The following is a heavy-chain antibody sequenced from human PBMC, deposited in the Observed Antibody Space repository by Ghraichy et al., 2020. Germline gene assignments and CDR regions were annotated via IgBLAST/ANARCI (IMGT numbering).Heavy chain of an antibody. CDR3: ATRDYGDYGSFDY. CDR2: ISGSGGST. CDR1: GFTFSSYA. D-gene: IGHD4-17*01. Sequence: GSLRLSCAASGFTFSSYAMSWVRQAPGKGLEWVSAISGSGGSTYYADSVKGRFTISRDNSKNTLYLQMNSLRAEDTAVYYCATRDYGDYGSFDYWGQGTLVTVSS. V-gene: IGHV3-23*01. J-gene: IGHJ4*02.